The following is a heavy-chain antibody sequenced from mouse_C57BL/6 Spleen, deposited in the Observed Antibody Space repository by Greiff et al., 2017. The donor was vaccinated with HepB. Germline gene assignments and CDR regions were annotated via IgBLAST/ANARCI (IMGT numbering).Heavy chain of an antibody. Sequence: QVQLKQSGAELVRPGASVTLSCKASGYTFTDYEMHWVKQTPVHGLEWIGAIDPETGGTAYNQKFKGKAILIADKSSSTAYMELRSLTSEDSAVYYCTRGITTVPHYYAMDYWGQGTSVTVSS. J-gene: IGHJ4*01. D-gene: IGHD1-1*01. CDR2: IDPETGGT. CDR3: TRGITTVPHYYAMDY. CDR1: GYTFTDYE. V-gene: IGHV1-15*01.